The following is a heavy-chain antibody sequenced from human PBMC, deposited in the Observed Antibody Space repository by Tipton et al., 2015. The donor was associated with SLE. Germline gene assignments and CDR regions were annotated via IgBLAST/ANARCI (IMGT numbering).Heavy chain of an antibody. CDR2: INHSGST. J-gene: IGHJ4*02. CDR3: AKDSGTYYFDF. D-gene: IGHD1-26*01. V-gene: IGHV4-34*01. CDR1: GGSFSGYY. Sequence: TLSLTCAVYGGSFSGYYCSWIRQPPGKGLEWIGEINHSGSTNYNPSLKSRVTISVDTSKNQFSLKLSSVTAADTAVYYCAKDSGTYYFDFWGQGVLVNVSS.